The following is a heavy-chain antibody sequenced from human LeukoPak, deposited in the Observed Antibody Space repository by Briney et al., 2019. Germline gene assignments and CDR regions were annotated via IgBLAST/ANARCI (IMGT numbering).Heavy chain of an antibody. CDR1: GFTFSSYG. Sequence: GGSLRLSCAASGFTFSSYGMHWVRQAPGKGLEWVAVIWYDGSNKYYADSVKGRFTISRDNSKNTLYLQMNSLRAEDTAVYYCARDPGIAAAGTDYGGKETLVTVPS. D-gene: IGHD6-13*01. CDR3: ARDPGIAAAGTDY. J-gene: IGHJ4*02. CDR2: IWYDGSNK. V-gene: IGHV3-33*01.